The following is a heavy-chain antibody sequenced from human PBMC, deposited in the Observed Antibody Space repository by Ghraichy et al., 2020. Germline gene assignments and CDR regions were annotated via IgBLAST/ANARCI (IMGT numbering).Heavy chain of an antibody. Sequence: LSLTCAASGFTFSSYSMNWVRQAPGKGLEWVSYISSSSSTIYYADSVKGRFTISRDNAKNSLYLQMNSLRAEDTAVYYCARGRDGYNLPYWGQGTLVTVSS. CDR3: ARGRDGYNLPY. J-gene: IGHJ4*02. D-gene: IGHD5-24*01. CDR1: GFTFSSYS. CDR2: ISSSSSTI. V-gene: IGHV3-48*01.